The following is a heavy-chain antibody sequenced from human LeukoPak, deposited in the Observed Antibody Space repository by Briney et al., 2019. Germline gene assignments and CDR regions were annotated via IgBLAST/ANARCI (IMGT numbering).Heavy chain of an antibody. V-gene: IGHV3-7*01. CDR1: GFTFSSYW. CDR3: AGCAGNSCYFDY. D-gene: IGHD1-1*01. CDR2: IKQDGSEK. J-gene: IGHJ4*02. Sequence: PGGSLRLSCAASGFTFSSYWMSWVRQAPGKGLEWVANIKQDGSEKYYVDSVKGRFTISRDNAKNSLYLQLNSLRAEDTAVYYCAGCAGNSCYFDYWGQGTLVIVSS.